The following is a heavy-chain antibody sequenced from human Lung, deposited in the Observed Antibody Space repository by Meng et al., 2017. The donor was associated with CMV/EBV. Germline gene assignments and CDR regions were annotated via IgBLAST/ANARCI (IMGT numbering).Heavy chain of an antibody. V-gene: IGHV1-69*10. Sequence: SXXVSXKASGGSFSSYSFIWVRQVPGQGREWMGWIIPILGRANYAQNFQGRVTITADKSTSTAYMELSSLRSEDTAVYYCASTPNGNCSITGCDGRYYGMDVWXQGTXVNVSS. D-gene: IGHD2-2*01. CDR1: GGSFSSYS. CDR2: IIPILGRA. CDR3: ASTPNGNCSITGCDGRYYGMDV. J-gene: IGHJ6*02.